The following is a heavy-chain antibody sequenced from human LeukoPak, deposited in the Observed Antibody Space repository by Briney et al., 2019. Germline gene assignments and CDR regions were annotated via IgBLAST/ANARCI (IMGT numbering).Heavy chain of an antibody. J-gene: IGHJ6*02. D-gene: IGHD3-10*01. V-gene: IGHV3-30-3*01. Sequence: PGGSLRLSCAASGFTFSSYAMHWVRQAPGKGLEWVAVISYDGSNKYYADSVKGRFTISRDNSKSTLYLQMNSLRAEDTAVYYCARGDYYGSGSHTYFYYYYYGMDVWGQGTTVTVSS. CDR3: ARGDYYGSGSHTYFYYYYYGMDV. CDR2: ISYDGSNK. CDR1: GFTFSSYA.